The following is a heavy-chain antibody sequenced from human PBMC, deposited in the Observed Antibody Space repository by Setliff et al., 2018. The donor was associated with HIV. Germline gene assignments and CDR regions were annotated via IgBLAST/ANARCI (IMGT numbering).Heavy chain of an antibody. V-gene: IGHV3-43D*03. Sequence: AESLRLSCAASGFTFDDYAMYWVRQAPGKGLEWISLISWNGVNTYYSDSVKGRFTVSRDNSRNSLYLQMNSLRAEDTALYYCAKGPTGSGSAYLDYWGQGTLVTVSS. CDR1: GFTFDDYA. J-gene: IGHJ4*02. CDR2: ISWNGVNT. CDR3: AKGPTGSGSAYLDY. D-gene: IGHD3-10*01.